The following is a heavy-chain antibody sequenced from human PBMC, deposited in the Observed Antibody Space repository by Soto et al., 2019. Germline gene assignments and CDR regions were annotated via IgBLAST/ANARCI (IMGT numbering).Heavy chain of an antibody. CDR3: ARDLGYSSGYNWFDP. CDR2: INAGNGNT. V-gene: IGHV1-3*01. CDR1: GYTFTSYA. Sequence: ASVKVSCKASGYTFTSYAMHWVRQAPGQRLEWMGWINAGNGNTKYSQKFQGRVTITRDTSASTACMELSSLRSEDTAVYYCARDLGYSSGYNWFDPWGQGTLVTVSS. D-gene: IGHD6-19*01. J-gene: IGHJ5*02.